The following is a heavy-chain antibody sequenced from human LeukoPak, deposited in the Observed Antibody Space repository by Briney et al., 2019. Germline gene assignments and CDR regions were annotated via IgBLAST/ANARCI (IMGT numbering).Heavy chain of an antibody. CDR3: ARDPNIYCGSGSYFDY. J-gene: IGHJ4*02. Sequence: PGGSLRLSCAASGFTFSSYWMSWVRQAPGKGLEWVANIKQDGSEKYYVDSVKGRFTISRDNAKNSLYLQMNSLGAEDTAVYYCARDPNIYCGSGSYFDYWGQGTLVTVSS. V-gene: IGHV3-7*01. CDR1: GFTFSSYW. D-gene: IGHD3-10*01. CDR2: IKQDGSEK.